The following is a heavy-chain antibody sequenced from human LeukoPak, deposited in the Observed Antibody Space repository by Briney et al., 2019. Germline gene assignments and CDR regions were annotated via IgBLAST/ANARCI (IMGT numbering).Heavy chain of an antibody. CDR2: IYPGDSDT. CDR1: GSSFTSYW. J-gene: IGHJ6*03. V-gene: IGHV5-51*01. CDR3: ARGQTRYGSGIYYMDV. D-gene: IGHD3-10*01. Sequence: GESLKISCKGSGSSFTSYWIGWVRQMPGKGLEWMGIIYPGDSDTRYSPSFQGQVTISADKSISTAYLQWSSLKASDTAMYYCARGQTRYGSGIYYMDVWGKGTTVTVSS.